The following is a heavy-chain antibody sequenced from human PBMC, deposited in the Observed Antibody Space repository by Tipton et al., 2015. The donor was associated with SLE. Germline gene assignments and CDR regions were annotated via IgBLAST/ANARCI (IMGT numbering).Heavy chain of an antibody. CDR2: IYVPGDT. Sequence: SLRLSCAASGFRVTNNYMSWVRQAPGKGLEWVSVIYVPGDTYYADSVKGRSTISRDHSKNTVYLDMLSLRADDTAMYYCAGASWSYGVFDYWGQGTLVTVSP. CDR1: GFRVTNNY. CDR3: AGASWSYGVFDY. D-gene: IGHD3-10*01. J-gene: IGHJ4*02. V-gene: IGHV3-53*01.